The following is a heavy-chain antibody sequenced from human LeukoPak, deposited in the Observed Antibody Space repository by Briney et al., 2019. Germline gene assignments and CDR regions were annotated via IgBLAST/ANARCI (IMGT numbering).Heavy chain of an antibody. D-gene: IGHD6-13*01. V-gene: IGHV3-48*04. CDR2: ISSSSSTI. CDR3: ARGGYTYDRAFDI. Sequence: GGSLRLSCAASGFTFSSYSMNWVRQAPGKGLEWVSYISSSSSTIYYADSVKGRFTISRDNAKNSLYLQMNSLRAEDTAVYYCARGGYTYDRAFDIWGQGTMVTVSS. CDR1: GFTFSSYS. J-gene: IGHJ3*02.